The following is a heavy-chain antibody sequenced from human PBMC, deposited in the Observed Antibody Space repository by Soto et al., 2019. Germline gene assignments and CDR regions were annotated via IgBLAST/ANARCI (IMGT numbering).Heavy chain of an antibody. Sequence: EVQLVESEGGLVKPGGSLRLSCAASGFLFTDAWFNWVRQAPGKGLEWVGRIKSKRSGGTIEYAAPVKGRFTISRDDSETTLYLQMDSLQIGDTGVYFCIWQEPFVGAWHWGQGTLVTVSS. D-gene: IGHD2-21*01. J-gene: IGHJ4*02. CDR1: GFLFTDAW. V-gene: IGHV3-15*07. CDR3: IWQEPFVGAWH. CDR2: IKSKRSGGTI.